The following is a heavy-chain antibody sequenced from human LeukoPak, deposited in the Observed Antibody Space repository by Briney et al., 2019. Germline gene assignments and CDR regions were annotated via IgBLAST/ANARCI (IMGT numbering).Heavy chain of an antibody. D-gene: IGHD6-13*01. V-gene: IGHV3-21*01. CDR1: GFTFSSYR. CDR3: ARGLSFRSSSHFDY. CDR2: ISSSSSYI. Sequence: PGGSLRLSCAASGFTFSSYRMNWVRQAPGKGLEWVSSISSSSSYIYYADSVKGRFTISRDNAKNSLYLQMNSLRAEDTAVYYCARGLSFRSSSHFDYWGQGTLVTVSS. J-gene: IGHJ4*02.